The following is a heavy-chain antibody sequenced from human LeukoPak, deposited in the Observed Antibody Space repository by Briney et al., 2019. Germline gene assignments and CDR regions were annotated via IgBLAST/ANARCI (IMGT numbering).Heavy chain of an antibody. CDR3: ASKPRSRADWLLWPQQSYYYYGMDV. Sequence: ASVKVSCKASGYTFTSYDINWVRQATGQGLEWMGWMNPNSGNTGYAQKFQGRVTITADKSTSTAYMELSSLRSEDTAVYYCASKPRSRADWLLWPQQSYYYYGMDVWGQGTTVTVSS. D-gene: IGHD3-9*01. CDR1: GYTFTSYD. CDR2: MNPNSGNT. J-gene: IGHJ6*02. V-gene: IGHV1-8*01.